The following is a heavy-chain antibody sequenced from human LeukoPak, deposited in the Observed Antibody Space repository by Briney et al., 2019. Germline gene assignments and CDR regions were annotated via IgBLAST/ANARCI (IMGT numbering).Heavy chain of an antibody. J-gene: IGHJ5*02. V-gene: IGHV3-7*01. CDR2: IGQDGSLT. Sequence: GGSLRLSCAASGFTFSQYWMSWVRQLPGKGLKWVGNIGQDGSLTYYVDSVKGRFIISRDNPRNTLYLQMNILRTEDTAVYYCAKEGTPQVSTWYDLWGQGTQVIVSS. CDR1: GFTFSQYW. CDR3: AKEGTPQVSTWYDL. D-gene: IGHD3-10*01.